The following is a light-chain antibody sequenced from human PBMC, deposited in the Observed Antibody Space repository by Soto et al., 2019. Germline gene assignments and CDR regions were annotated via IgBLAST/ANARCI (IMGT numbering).Light chain of an antibody. CDR3: CSYSGSSTIVV. CDR1: SSDVGGYNF. J-gene: IGLJ2*01. CDR2: DVD. V-gene: IGLV2-14*03. Sequence: QSALTQPASVSGSPGQSITISCTGTSSDVGGYNFVSWYQQHPGKAPRLMIFDVDNRPSGVSTRLSGSKSGNTASLSISRLQAEDEADYYCCSYSGSSTIVVFGGGTKLTVL.